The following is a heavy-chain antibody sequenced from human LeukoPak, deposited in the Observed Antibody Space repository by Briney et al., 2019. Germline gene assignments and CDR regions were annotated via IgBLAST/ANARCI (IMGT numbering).Heavy chain of an antibody. D-gene: IGHD1-26*01. Sequence: PSETLSLTCTVSGGSITSYYWSWIRQPPGKGLEWIGYIYYSGNINYNPSLKSRVTMSVDTPKNHFSLKLSSVTAADTAIYYCASGSYSSLHYFDYWGQGTLVTVSS. CDR3: ASGSYSSLHYFDY. J-gene: IGHJ4*02. CDR1: GGSITSYY. CDR2: IYYSGNI. V-gene: IGHV4-59*01.